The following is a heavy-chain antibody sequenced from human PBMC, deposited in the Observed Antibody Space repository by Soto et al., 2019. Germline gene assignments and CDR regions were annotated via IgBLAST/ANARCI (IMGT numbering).Heavy chain of an antibody. CDR2: INHSGST. CDR1: GGSFSGYY. V-gene: IGHV4-34*01. CDR3: ARGGEDIVVVVAATDDAFDI. Sequence: SETLSLTCAVYGGSFSGYYWSWIRQPPGKGQEWIGEINHSGSTNYNPSLKSRVTISVDTSKNQFSLKLSSVTAADTAVYYCARGGEDIVVVVAATDDAFDIWGQGTMVTVSS. D-gene: IGHD2-15*01. J-gene: IGHJ3*02.